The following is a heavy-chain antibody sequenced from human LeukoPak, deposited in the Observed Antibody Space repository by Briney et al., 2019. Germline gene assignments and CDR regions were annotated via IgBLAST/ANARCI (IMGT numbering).Heavy chain of an antibody. CDR2: ISYDGSNK. D-gene: IGHD6-13*01. CDR1: GFTFSDYY. V-gene: IGHV3-30-3*01. CDR3: ARDASSSWHVDY. J-gene: IGHJ4*02. Sequence: GGSLRLSCAASGFTFSDYYMSWIRQAPGKGLEWVAVISYDGSNKYYADSVKGRFTISRDNSKNTLYLQMNSLRAEDTAVYYCARDASSSWHVDYWGQGTLVTVSS.